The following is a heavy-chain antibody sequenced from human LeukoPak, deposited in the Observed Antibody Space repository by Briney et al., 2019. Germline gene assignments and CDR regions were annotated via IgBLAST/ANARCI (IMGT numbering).Heavy chain of an antibody. D-gene: IGHD2-2*02. J-gene: IGHJ6*03. CDR1: GFTFGDYA. V-gene: IGHV3-49*04. CDR2: IRSKAYGGTT. CDR3: TRDLGGCSTSCYSLIGYYYYYMDV. Sequence: PGGSLRLSCTASGFTFGDYAMSWVRQAPGKGLEWVGFIRSKAYGGTTEYAASVKGRFTISRDDSKSIAYLQMNSLKTEDTAVYYCTRDLGGCSTSCYSLIGYYYYYMDVWGKGTTVTISS.